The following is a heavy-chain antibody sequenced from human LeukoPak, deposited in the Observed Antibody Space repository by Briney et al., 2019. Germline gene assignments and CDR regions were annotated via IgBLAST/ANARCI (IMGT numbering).Heavy chain of an antibody. D-gene: IGHD3-22*01. CDR3: ASLRGYYDSAPNYYYMDV. J-gene: IGHJ6*03. Sequence: GGSLRFSCAASGFTFSDYYMSWIRQAPGKGLEWVSYISSSGSTIYYADSVKGRFTISRDNAKNSLYLQMNSLRAEDTAVYYCASLRGYYDSAPNYYYMDVWGKGTTVTVSS. V-gene: IGHV3-11*01. CDR2: ISSSGSTI. CDR1: GFTFSDYY.